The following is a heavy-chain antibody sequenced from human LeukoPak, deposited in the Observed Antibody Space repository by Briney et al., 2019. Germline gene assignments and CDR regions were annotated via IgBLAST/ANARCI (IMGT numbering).Heavy chain of an antibody. CDR3: AKDFTIFGGGYYYYYYYMDV. CDR2: IRYDGSNK. D-gene: IGHD3-3*01. Sequence: GGSLRLSCAASGFTFSSYGMHWVRQAPGKGLEWVAFIRYDGSNKYYGDSVKGRFTISRDNSKNTLYLQMNSLRAEDTAVYYCAKDFTIFGGGYYYYYYYMDVWGKGPRSPSP. CDR1: GFTFSSYG. V-gene: IGHV3-30*02. J-gene: IGHJ6*03.